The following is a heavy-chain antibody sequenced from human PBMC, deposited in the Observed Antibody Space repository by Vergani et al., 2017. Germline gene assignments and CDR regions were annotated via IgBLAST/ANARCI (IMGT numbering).Heavy chain of an antibody. CDR2: LCPSGST. J-gene: IGHJ4*02. D-gene: IGHD7-27*01. V-gene: IGHV4-4*07. Sequence: QVQMQESGPGLVKTSETLSLTCSASGAPISYWCWSWLRQPAGKGLEGVVRLCPSGSTNYNPSLKSRVTMSIDTSKNQFSLKLTSVAAAATAVYYCATGAGPFDIWGQGTLVTVSS. CDR3: ATGAGPFDI. CDR1: GAPISYWC.